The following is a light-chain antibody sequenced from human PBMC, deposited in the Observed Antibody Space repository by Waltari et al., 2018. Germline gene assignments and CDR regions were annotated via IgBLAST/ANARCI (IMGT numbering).Light chain of an antibody. J-gene: IGKJ4*01. CDR1: QGVHDN. Sequence: EIVMTQSPVTLSVSPGERVTLSCRASQGVHDNLAWYQQKPGQAPRLLISGASTRATGVPARFRGSGSGTDFTLTSTSLQSEDSALYYCQQYNRWPPLTFGGGTKVEIK. V-gene: IGKV3-15*01. CDR3: QQYNRWPPLT. CDR2: GAS.